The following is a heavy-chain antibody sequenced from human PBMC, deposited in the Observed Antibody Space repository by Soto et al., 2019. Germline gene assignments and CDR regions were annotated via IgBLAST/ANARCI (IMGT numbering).Heavy chain of an antibody. Sequence: PGGSLRLSCAAAGLTFSSYEMNWVSQAQGKGMEWVPYISRSGSNIYYADSVKGRVTISRDNAKNSLYLQMNSLRAEDTAVYYCARDRRIRRPDWYFDLWGRGTLVTGS. CDR3: ARDRRIRRPDWYFDL. D-gene: IGHD2-15*01. J-gene: IGHJ2*01. CDR2: ISRSGSNI. CDR1: GLTFSSYE. V-gene: IGHV3-48*03.